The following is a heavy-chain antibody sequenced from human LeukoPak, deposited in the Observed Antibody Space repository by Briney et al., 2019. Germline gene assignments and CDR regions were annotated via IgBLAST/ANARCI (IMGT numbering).Heavy chain of an antibody. CDR2: IIPIFGTA. J-gene: IGHJ4*02. D-gene: IGHD3-22*01. CDR1: GGTFSSYA. Sequence: ASVKVSCKASGGTFSSYAISWVRQAPGQGLEWMGGIIPIFGTANYAQKFQGRVTITADESTSTAYMELSSLRSEDTAVYYCASYYYDSSGYQAPFDYWGQGTLVTVSS. V-gene: IGHV1-69*13. CDR3: ASYYYDSSGYQAPFDY.